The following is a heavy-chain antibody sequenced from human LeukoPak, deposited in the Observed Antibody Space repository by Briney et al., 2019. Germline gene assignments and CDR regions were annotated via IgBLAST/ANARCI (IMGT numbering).Heavy chain of an antibody. CDR1: GGSFSGYY. V-gene: IGHV4-34*01. CDR3: ARQKRVPGEVAATFDY. J-gene: IGHJ4*02. Sequence: SETLSLTCAVYGGSFSGYYWSWIRQPPGKGLEWIGVINHSGSTNYNPSLKSRVTISVDTSKTQFSLNLSSVTATDTAVYYCARQKRVPGEVAATFDYWGQGTLVTVSS. D-gene: IGHD2-15*01. CDR2: INHSGST.